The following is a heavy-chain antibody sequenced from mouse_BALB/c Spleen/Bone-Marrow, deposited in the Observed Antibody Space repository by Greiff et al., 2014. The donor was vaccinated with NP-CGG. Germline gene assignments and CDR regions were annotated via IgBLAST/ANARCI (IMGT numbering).Heavy chain of an antibody. Sequence: QVQLQQSGPGLVQPSQSLSITCTVSGFSLTSYGVHWVRQPPGKGLAWLGVIWSGGSTDYNAAFVSRLSISKDNSKSQVFFKMNSLQADDTAIYYCARRYDYDGAWFAYWGQGTLVTVSA. V-gene: IGHV2-4*02. CDR3: ARRYDYDGAWFAY. D-gene: IGHD2-4*01. J-gene: IGHJ3*01. CDR1: GFSLTSYG. CDR2: IWSGGST.